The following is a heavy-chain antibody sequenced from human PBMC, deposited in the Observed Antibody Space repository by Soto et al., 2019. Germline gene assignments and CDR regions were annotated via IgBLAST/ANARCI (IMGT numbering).Heavy chain of an antibody. D-gene: IGHD3-9*01. J-gene: IGHJ6*02. CDR3: ARDLWDYDILTGYSPDGMDV. Sequence: GGSLRLSCAASGFTFSSYNMNWVRQAPGKGLEWVSSISSSSSYIYYADSVKGRFTISRDNAKNSLYLQMNSLRAEDTAVYYCARDLWDYDILTGYSPDGMDVWGQGTTVTVSS. CDR1: GFTFSSYN. V-gene: IGHV3-21*01. CDR2: ISSSSSYI.